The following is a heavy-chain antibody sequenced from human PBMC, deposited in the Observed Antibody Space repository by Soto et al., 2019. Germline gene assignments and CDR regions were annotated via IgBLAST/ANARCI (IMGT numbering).Heavy chain of an antibody. CDR2: INHSGST. CDR3: ARNYHDAYSPIDY. J-gene: IGHJ4*01. D-gene: IGHD4-4*01. V-gene: IGHV4-34*01. Sequence: SETLSLTCAVYGGSFSGYYWNWIRQPPGKGLEWIGEINHSGSTNYNPSLKSRVTISADTSKNQFSLKVSSVTAADTAVYYCARNYHDAYSPIDYWGHGTLVTVSS. CDR1: GGSFSGYY.